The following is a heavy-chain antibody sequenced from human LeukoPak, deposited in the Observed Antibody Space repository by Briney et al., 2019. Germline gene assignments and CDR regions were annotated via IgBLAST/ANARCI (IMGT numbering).Heavy chain of an antibody. CDR2: IIPIFGTG. J-gene: IGHJ4*02. CDR3: AKGHDDFRQFDY. V-gene: IGHV1-69*13. Sequence: SVKVSCTASVGTFANYAISWVRKAPGQGLEWMGGIIPIFGTGDSAQKFQGRLTITADESTRTTYMELSSLRSEDTAVYYCAKGHDDFRQFDYWGQGTLVTVSS. D-gene: IGHD3-3*01. CDR1: VGTFANYA.